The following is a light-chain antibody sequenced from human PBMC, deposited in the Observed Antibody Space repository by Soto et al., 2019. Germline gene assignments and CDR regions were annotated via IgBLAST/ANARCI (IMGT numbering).Light chain of an antibody. CDR3: TSYESPITFYV. Sequence: QSALTQPASVSGSPGQSITISCTGTNSDVGGFNYVSWYQHHPGKAPKLIIYEVSNRPSGVSSRFSGSKSDNTASLTISGLQAEDDADYYCTSYESPITFYVFGTGTKLTVL. CDR1: NSDVGGFNY. V-gene: IGLV2-14*01. CDR2: EVS. J-gene: IGLJ1*01.